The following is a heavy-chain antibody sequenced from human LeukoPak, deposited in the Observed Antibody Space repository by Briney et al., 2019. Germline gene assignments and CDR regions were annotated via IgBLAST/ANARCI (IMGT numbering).Heavy chain of an antibody. Sequence: ASVKVSCKASGYAFTSYGISWVRQAPGQGLEWMGWTSAYNGNTNYAQKLQGRVTMTTDTSTSTAYMELRSLRSDDTAVYYCAREGTTPYYFDYWGQGTLVTVSS. CDR2: TSAYNGNT. CDR1: GYAFTSYG. D-gene: IGHD2-2*01. J-gene: IGHJ4*02. CDR3: AREGTTPYYFDY. V-gene: IGHV1-18*04.